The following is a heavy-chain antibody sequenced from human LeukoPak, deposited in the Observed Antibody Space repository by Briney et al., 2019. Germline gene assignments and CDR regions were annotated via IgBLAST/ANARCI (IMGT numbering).Heavy chain of an antibody. Sequence: GGSLRLSCAASGFTFRNHAMSWGRQAPGKGLEWVSAVSDSGTDTYYADSVKGRFTISRDNSKNTVYLQMNSLRVDDTAMYFCAKRVPYSSSSVYFDDWGQGTQVTVSS. CDR3: AKRVPYSSSSVYFDD. D-gene: IGHD6-6*01. CDR2: VSDSGTDT. CDR1: GFTFRNHA. V-gene: IGHV3-23*01. J-gene: IGHJ4*02.